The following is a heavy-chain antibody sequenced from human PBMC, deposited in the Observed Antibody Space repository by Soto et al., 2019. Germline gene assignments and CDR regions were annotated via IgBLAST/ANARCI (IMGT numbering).Heavy chain of an antibody. D-gene: IGHD3-22*01. CDR2: IYYSGST. V-gene: IGHV4-61*01. J-gene: IGHJ4*02. Sequence: QVQLQESGPGLVKPSETLSLTCTVSGGSVSSGSYYWSWIRQPPGKGLEWIGYIYYSGSTNYNPSLKSRVTISVDTSKHQFSLKLSSVTAADTAVYYCASGYYYFDYWGQGTLVTVSS. CDR3: ASGYYYFDY. CDR1: GGSVSSGSYY.